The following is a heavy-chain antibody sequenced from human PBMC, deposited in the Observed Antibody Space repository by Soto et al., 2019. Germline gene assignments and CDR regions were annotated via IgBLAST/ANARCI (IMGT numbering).Heavy chain of an antibody. Sequence: EVQLVETGGGLIQPGGSLRLSCAASGFSVGSNYMSWVRQAPGKGLEWDSVIYSGGTTYYADSVKGRFTISSDNSKNTLYLQMNSLRVEDTAMYYCGRGHSGSQRQLAVDYWGQGTLVTASS. J-gene: IGHJ4*02. CDR2: IYSGGTT. D-gene: IGHD1-26*01. CDR3: GRGHSGSQRQLAVDY. CDR1: GFSVGSNY. V-gene: IGHV3-53*02.